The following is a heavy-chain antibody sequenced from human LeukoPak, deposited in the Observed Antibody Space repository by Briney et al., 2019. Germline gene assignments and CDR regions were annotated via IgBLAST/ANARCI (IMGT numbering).Heavy chain of an antibody. CDR2: IKSKTDGGTT. Sequence: GGSLRLSCAASGFTFSNAWMSWVRQAPGKGLEWVGRIKSKTDGGTTDYAAPVKGRFTISRDDSKNTLYLQMNSLKTEDTAVYYCTTDPRFGVVPMLGEQYYYYYYMDVWGKGTTVTVSS. J-gene: IGHJ6*03. D-gene: IGHD3-3*01. CDR3: TTDPRFGVVPMLGEQYYYYYYMDV. CDR1: GFTFSNAW. V-gene: IGHV3-15*01.